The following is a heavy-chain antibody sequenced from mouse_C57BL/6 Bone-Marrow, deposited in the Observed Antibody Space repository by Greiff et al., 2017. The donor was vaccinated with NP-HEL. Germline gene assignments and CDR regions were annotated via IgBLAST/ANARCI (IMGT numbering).Heavy chain of an antibody. D-gene: IGHD1-1*01. Sequence: QVQLQQSGAELVRPGASVKLSCKASGYTFTDYYINWVKQRPGQGLEWIARIYPGSGNTYYNEKFKGKATLTAEKSSSTAYMQLSSLTSEDSAVYFCARDDYGIWGQGTTLTVSS. CDR1: GYTFTDYY. J-gene: IGHJ2*01. V-gene: IGHV1-76*01. CDR3: ARDDYGI. CDR2: IYPGSGNT.